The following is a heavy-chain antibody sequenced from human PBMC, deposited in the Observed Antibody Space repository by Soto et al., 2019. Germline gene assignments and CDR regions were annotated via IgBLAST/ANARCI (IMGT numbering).Heavy chain of an antibody. CDR3: AAELGFGKLSVV. CDR1: GDTFKNCV. D-gene: IGHD3-10*01. Sequence: QVQVVQSGVEVRRPGSSVKVSCKASGDTFKNCVISWVRQAPGQGLEWMGGIIPLFGTTDFAQRFQGSLTITTDESTTTAYMELSRLRSEDTATYYCAAELGFGKLSVVWGQGTTVIVSS. V-gene: IGHV1-69*01. J-gene: IGHJ6*02. CDR2: IIPLFGTT.